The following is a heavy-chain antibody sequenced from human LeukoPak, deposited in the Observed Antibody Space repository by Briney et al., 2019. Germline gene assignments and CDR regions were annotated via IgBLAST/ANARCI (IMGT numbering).Heavy chain of an antibody. D-gene: IGHD1-26*01. CDR3: ASPYSGSYSTDY. CDR2: ISYDGSNK. Sequence: GGSLRLSCAASGLTFGSYGMHWVRQAPGKGLEWVAVISYDGSNKYYADSVKGRFTISRDNSKNTLYLQMNSLRAEDTAVYYCASPYSGSYSTDYWGQGTLVTVSS. J-gene: IGHJ4*02. CDR1: GLTFGSYG. V-gene: IGHV3-30*03.